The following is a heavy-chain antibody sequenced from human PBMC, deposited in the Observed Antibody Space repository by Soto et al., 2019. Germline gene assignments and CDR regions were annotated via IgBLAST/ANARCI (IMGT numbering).Heavy chain of an antibody. D-gene: IGHD3-9*01. CDR2: IFYSGSR. CDR1: GASMRSYS. CDR3: ARDLRCCGLDV. Sequence: SETLSLTCNVSGASMRSYSWTLMRLSPGKGLEWIGYIFYSGSRNLNPSLRSRLSISIDTSKNKFSLMLKSVTAADTAVYYCARDLRCCGLDVWGQGTTVT. V-gene: IGHV4-59*01. J-gene: IGHJ6*02.